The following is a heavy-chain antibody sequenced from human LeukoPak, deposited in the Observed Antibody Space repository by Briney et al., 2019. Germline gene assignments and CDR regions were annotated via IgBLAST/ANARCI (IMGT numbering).Heavy chain of an antibody. CDR3: ARDHSYCGGDCYNFDY. V-gene: IGHV1-58*01. CDR1: GFTFTSSA. J-gene: IGHJ4*02. D-gene: IGHD2-21*02. CDR2: IVVGSGNT. Sequence: GASVKVSCKASGFTFTSSAVQWVRQARGQRLEWIGWIVVGSGNTNYAQKFQGRVTITADESTSTAYMELSSLRSEDTAVYYCARDHSYCGGDCYNFDYWGQGTLVTVSS.